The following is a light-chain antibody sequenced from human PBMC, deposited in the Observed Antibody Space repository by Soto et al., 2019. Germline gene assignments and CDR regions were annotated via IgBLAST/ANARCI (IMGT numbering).Light chain of an antibody. V-gene: IGKV3-11*01. J-gene: IGKJ1*01. CDR1: LTVNSR. CDR2: HTS. CDR3: HQRQSWPRT. Sequence: EIVLTQSPATLSSSPGERATLSCRASLTVNSRLAWYQHKPGQAPRLLIYHTSNRATGIPARFSGSGSGTDFTLTISSLEPEDFAVYYCHQRQSWPRTFGQGTKVEIK.